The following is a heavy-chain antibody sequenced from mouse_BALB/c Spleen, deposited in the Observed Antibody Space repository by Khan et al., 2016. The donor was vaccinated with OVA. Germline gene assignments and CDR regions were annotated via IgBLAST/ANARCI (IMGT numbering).Heavy chain of an antibody. J-gene: IGHJ4*01. Sequence: QIQLVQSGPELKKPGETVKISCKASGYAFANNGMNWARQAPGKGLKWMGWINTYTGEPTYAADFKGRFAFSLETSASTAYLQINNLKNEDTATYICGRVGYFGTVDYWGQGTSVIVSS. CDR3: GRVGYFGTVDY. V-gene: IGHV9-3-1*01. CDR2: INTYTGEP. D-gene: IGHD2-14*01. CDR1: GYAFANNG.